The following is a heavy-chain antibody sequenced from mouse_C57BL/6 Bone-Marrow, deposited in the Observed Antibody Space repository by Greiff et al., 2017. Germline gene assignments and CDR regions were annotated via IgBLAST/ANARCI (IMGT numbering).Heavy chain of an antibody. CDR1: GYTFTSYW. V-gene: IGHV1-69*01. J-gene: IGHJ3*01. D-gene: IGHD1-1*01. CDR2: IDPYDSYT. CDR3: ARDRVYGSWFAY. Sequence: QVQLQQPGAELVMPGASVKLSCKASGYTFTSYWMHWVKQRPGQGLEWIGEIDPYDSYTNYNQKFKGKSTLTVDKSTSTAYMQLSSLASEDSAVDYCARDRVYGSWFAYWGQGTLVTVSA.